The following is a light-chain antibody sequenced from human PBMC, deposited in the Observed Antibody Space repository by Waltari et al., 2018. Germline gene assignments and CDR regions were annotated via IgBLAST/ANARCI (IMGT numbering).Light chain of an antibody. CDR1: DIGIKT. J-gene: IGLJ2*01. V-gene: IGLV3-21*02. CDR3: QVWDSSTNQVI. Sequence: SYVVTQAPSLSVAPGQTARISCGGNDIGIKTVHWYQQKPGQAPILVVHDDRDRPSGIPGRFSGSNSGNTATLTINRVEAGDEADYYCQVWDSSTNQVIFGGGTKLTVL. CDR2: DDR.